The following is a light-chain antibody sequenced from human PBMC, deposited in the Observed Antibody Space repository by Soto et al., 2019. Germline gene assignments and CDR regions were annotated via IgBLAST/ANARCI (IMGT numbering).Light chain of an antibody. J-gene: IGKJ1*01. CDR3: QQYSNYPWT. CDR2: KAS. CDR1: QSINSW. V-gene: IGKV1-5*03. Sequence: DIQMTQSPSTLSAYVGDRVTMTCRACQSINSWLAWYQHKPGTAPKLLISKASSLESGVPLRFSGSASGTEFTLTISSLQPDDFATYYCQQYSNYPWTFGHGTRVEIK.